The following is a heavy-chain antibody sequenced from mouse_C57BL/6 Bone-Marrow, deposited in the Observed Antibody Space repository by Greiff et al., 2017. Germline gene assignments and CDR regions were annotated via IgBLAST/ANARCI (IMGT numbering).Heavy chain of an antibody. CDR2: ISSGSSTI. Sequence: EVQLQESGGGLVKPGGSLKLSCAASGFTFSDYGMHWVRQAPEKGLEWVAYISSGSSTIYYADTVKGRFTISRDNAKNTLFLQMTSLRSEDTAMYYCARPDFGYAMDYWGQGTSVTVSS. J-gene: IGHJ4*01. CDR3: ARPDFGYAMDY. V-gene: IGHV5-17*01. CDR1: GFTFSDYG.